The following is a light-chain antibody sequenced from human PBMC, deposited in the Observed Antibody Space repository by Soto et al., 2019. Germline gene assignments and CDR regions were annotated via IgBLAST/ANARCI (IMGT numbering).Light chain of an antibody. CDR1: SSNIGAGYD. J-gene: IGLJ1*01. V-gene: IGLV1-40*01. CDR2: GNS. CDR3: QSYDSSLSGPYV. Sequence: QSVLTHQPSVSGAPGQRVTISCTGSSSNIGAGYDVHWYQQLPGTAPKLLIYGNSNRPSGVPDRFSGSKSGTSASLAITGLQAEDEADYYCQSYDSSLSGPYVFGTGTKVTVL.